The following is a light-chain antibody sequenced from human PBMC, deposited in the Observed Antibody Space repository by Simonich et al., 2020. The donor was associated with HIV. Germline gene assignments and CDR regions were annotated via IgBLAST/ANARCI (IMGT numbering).Light chain of an antibody. CDR1: QNVLYSSNNQNY. CDR3: QQYYSTPWT. J-gene: IGKJ1*01. V-gene: IGKV4-1*01. Sequence: DIVMTQSPDSLAVSLGERATINCKSSQNVLYSSNNQNYLAWYQQKPGQPPKLLIYWASTRESGVPDRLRGSGSGTDFTLTISSLQAEDVAVYYCQQYYSTPWTFGQGTKVEIK. CDR2: WAS.